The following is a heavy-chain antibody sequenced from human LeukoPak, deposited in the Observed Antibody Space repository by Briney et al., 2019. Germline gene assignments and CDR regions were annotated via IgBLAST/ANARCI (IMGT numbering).Heavy chain of an antibody. CDR2: ISSGTISVTTV. V-gene: IGHV3-11*01. Sequence: GGSLRLSCAASGFTFNDYYMSWIRQAPGKGLEWVSYISSGTISVTTVYYADSVKGRFTISRDNAKNSLYLQMNSLRPEDTAAYFCAREGVGFSYGYAYHWGQGTLVTVSS. CDR3: AREGVGFSYGYAYH. J-gene: IGHJ5*02. D-gene: IGHD5-18*01. CDR1: GFTFNDYY.